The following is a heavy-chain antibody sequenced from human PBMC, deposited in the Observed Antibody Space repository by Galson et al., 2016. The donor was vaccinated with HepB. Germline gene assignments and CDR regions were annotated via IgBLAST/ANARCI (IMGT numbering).Heavy chain of an antibody. CDR3: AKHRTFYDLLTGFDY. CDR1: GFIFTSYA. CDR2: ISASGGST. V-gene: IGHV3-23*01. Sequence: SLRLSCAASGFIFTSYAMSWVRQAPGKGLEWVSAISASGGSTYYADSVKGRFTISRDNSKNTLYLQMTSLRADDTAVYYCAKHRTFYDLLTGFDYWGQGTLVTVSS. J-gene: IGHJ4*02. D-gene: IGHD3-9*01.